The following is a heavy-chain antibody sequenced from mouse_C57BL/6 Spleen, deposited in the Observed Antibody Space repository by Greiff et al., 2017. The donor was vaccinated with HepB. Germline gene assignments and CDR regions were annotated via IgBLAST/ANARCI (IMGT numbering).Heavy chain of an antibody. CDR3: ARGRVTYGGYFDY. CDR2: INPSNGGT. Sequence: VQLQQPGTELVKPGASVKLSCKASGYTFTSYWMHWVKQRPGQGLEWIGNINPSNGGTNYNEKFKSKATLTVDKSSSTAYMQLSSLTSEDSAVYYCARGRVTYGGYFDYWGQGTTLTVSS. CDR1: GYTFTSYW. D-gene: IGHD1-2*01. V-gene: IGHV1-53*01. J-gene: IGHJ2*01.